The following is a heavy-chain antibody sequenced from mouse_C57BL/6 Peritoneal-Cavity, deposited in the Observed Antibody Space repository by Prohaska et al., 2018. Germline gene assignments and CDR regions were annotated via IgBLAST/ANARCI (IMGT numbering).Heavy chain of an antibody. V-gene: IGHV6-3*01. J-gene: IGHJ2*01. Sequence: EVKLEESGGGLVQPGGSMKLSCVASGFTFSNYWMNWVRQSPEKGLEWVAQIRLKSCNYSKQYAESVKGGFPLLRDDSKSSVYLQMNHLRAEDTGIYYCTDPPPGYWGQGTTLTVSS. CDR3: TDPPPGY. CDR1: GFTFSNYW. CDR2: IRLKSCNYSK.